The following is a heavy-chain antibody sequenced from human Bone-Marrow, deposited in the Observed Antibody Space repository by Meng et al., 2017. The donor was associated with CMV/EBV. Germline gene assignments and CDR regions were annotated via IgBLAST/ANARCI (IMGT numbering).Heavy chain of an antibody. CDR3: ARPYNSVDFWNGYSYYLDY. D-gene: IGHD3-3*01. J-gene: IGHJ4*02. CDR1: GFTLSSYV. CDR2: ISSDGSNK. V-gene: IGHV3-30-3*01. Sequence: GESLKISCAASGFTLSSYVMHWVRQAPGKGLEFVAVISSDGSNKYYAASVKGRFTISRDNSKNTLYLQLDSLRPEDTAVYYCARPYNSVDFWNGYSYYLDYWGQGGLVTVSS.